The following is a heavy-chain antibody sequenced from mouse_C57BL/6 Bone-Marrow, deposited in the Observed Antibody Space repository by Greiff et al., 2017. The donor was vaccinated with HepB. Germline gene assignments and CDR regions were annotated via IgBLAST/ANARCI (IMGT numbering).Heavy chain of an antibody. D-gene: IGHD2-5*01. V-gene: IGHV14-2*01. J-gene: IGHJ1*03. CDR2: IDPEDGEI. CDR1: GFNIKDYY. Sequence: VQLQQSGAELVKPGASVKLSCTASGFNIKDYYMPWVKQRTEQGLEWIGRIDPEDGEIKYAPKFQGQATITAETSSNTAYLQLSSLTSEETAVYYCGRDDSKALYGYFDGWGKGTTVTVSS. CDR3: GRDDSKALYGYFDG.